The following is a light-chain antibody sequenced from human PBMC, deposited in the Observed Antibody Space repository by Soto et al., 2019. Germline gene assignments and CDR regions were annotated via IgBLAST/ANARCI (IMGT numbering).Light chain of an antibody. CDR2: VAS. CDR3: QQYNNWPPWT. Sequence: EIVMTQSPATLSVSPEERATLSCRASQSVSSNLAWYQQKPGQAPRLLIYVASTRATGIPARFSGSGSGTEFTLTISSLQSEDFAVYYCQQYNNWPPWTFGQGTKVEIK. J-gene: IGKJ1*01. V-gene: IGKV3-15*01. CDR1: QSVSSN.